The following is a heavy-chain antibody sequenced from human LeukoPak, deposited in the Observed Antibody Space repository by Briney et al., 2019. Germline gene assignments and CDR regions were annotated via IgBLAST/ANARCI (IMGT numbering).Heavy chain of an antibody. D-gene: IGHD6-13*01. V-gene: IGHV1-24*01. CDR2: FDPEDGET. CDR1: GYTLTELS. CDR3: ATDSSSWWSDADAFDI. J-gene: IGHJ3*02. Sequence: ASVKVSCKVSGYTLTELSMHWVRQAPGKGLEWMGGFDPEDGETIYAQKFQGRVTMTEDTSTDTAYMELSSLRSEDTAVYYCATDSSSWWSDADAFDIWGQGTMVTVSS.